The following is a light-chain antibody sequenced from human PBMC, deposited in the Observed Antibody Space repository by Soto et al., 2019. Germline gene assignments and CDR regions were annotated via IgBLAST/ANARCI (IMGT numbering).Light chain of an antibody. CDR3: SSYTTRNTLVV. CDR2: EVS. J-gene: IGLJ2*01. Sequence: QSALTQPASVSGSPGQSITISCSGTSSDIGGYNYVAWYQQHPGKAPKLMIYEVSSRPSGVSNRFSGSKSGNTASLTISGLQAEDGADYYCSSYTTRNTLVVFGGGTKLTVL. CDR1: SSDIGGYNY. V-gene: IGLV2-14*01.